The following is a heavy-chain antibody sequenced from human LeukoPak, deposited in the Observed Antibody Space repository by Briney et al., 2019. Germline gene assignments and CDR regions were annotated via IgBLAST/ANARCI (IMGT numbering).Heavy chain of an antibody. CDR2: ISSSSSYI. V-gene: IGHV3-21*01. J-gene: IGHJ5*02. CDR1: GFTFSSYS. D-gene: IGHD3-10*01. CDR3: ARGVYYGSGSYYNGWFDP. Sequence: GGSLRLSCAASGFTFSSYSMNWVRQAPGKGLEWVSSISSSSSYIYYADSVKGRFTISRDNAKNSLYLQMNSLRAEDTAVYYCARGVYYGSGSYYNGWFDPWGQGTLVTVSS.